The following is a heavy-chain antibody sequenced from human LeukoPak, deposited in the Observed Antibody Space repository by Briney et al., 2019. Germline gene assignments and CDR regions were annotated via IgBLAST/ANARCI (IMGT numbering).Heavy chain of an antibody. CDR2: IIPIFGTA. CDR1: GGTFSSYA. CDR3: ASSTPGIAVAGTRFDY. D-gene: IGHD6-19*01. Sequence: SVKVSCKASGGTFSSYAISWVRQAPGQGLEWMGRIIPIFGTANYAQKFQGRVTITADKSTGTAYMELSSLRSEDTAVYYCASSTPGIAVAGTRFDYWGQGTLVTVSS. J-gene: IGHJ4*02. V-gene: IGHV1-69*06.